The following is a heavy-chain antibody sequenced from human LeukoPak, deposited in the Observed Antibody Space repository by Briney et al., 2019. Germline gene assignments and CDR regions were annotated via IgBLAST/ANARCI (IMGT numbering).Heavy chain of an antibody. CDR1: GYTFTGYY. J-gene: IGHJ4*02. CDR2: INPNSGGT. CDR3: ARDWPYFDWLFGGPDY. D-gene: IGHD3-9*01. V-gene: IGHV1-2*02. Sequence: ASVKVSCKASGYTFTGYYMHWVRQAPGQGLEWMGWINPNSGGTNYAQKFQGRVTMTRDTSISTAYMELSRLRSDDTAVYYCARDWPYFDWLFGGPDYWGQGTLVTVSS.